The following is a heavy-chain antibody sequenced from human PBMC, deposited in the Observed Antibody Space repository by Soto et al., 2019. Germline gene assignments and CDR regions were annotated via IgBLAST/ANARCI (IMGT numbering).Heavy chain of an antibody. CDR1: GGSISSYY. D-gene: IGHD6-19*01. Sequence: QVQLQESGPGLVKPSETLSLTCTVSGGSISSYYWSWIRQPPGKGLEWIGYIYYSGSTNYNPSLKSRVTISVDTSKNQFSLKLSPVTAADTAVYYCASGGSSGWSRYFDLWGRGTLVTVSS. J-gene: IGHJ2*01. V-gene: IGHV4-59*01. CDR2: IYYSGST. CDR3: ASGGSSGWSRYFDL.